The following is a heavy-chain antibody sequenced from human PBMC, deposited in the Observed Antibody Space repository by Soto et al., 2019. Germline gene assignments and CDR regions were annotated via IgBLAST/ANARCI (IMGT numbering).Heavy chain of an antibody. D-gene: IGHD6-6*01. Sequence: LRLSFAASGFTFISYEMNWVRQAPGKGLEWVSYISSSGSTIYYADSVKGRFTISRDNAKNSLYLQMNSLRAEDTAVYYCARDGRPLDVWGQGTTVTVSS. CDR3: ARDGRPLDV. J-gene: IGHJ6*02. CDR1: GFTFISYE. V-gene: IGHV3-48*03. CDR2: ISSSGSTI.